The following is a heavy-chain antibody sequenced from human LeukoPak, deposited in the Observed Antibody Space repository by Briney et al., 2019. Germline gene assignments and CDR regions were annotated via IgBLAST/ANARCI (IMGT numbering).Heavy chain of an antibody. CDR1: GYTFTSYG. J-gene: IGHJ6*02. D-gene: IGHD3-22*01. Sequence: GASVKVSCKASGYTFTSYGISWVRQAPGQGLEWMGWIRAYNGNTNYAQKLQGRVTMTTDTSTSTAYMELRSLRSDDTAVYYCARDSPYRNHYYDSSGYYVGYYYGMDVWGQGTTVTVSS. V-gene: IGHV1-18*01. CDR2: IRAYNGNT. CDR3: ARDSPYRNHYYDSSGYYVGYYYGMDV.